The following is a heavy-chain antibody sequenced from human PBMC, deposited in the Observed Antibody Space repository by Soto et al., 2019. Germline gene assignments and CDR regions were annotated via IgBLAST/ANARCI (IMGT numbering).Heavy chain of an antibody. D-gene: IGHD2-2*01. CDR1: GFTFNTYS. V-gene: IGHV3-21*01. CDR3: ARDPGLGYCSSTSCPYYFDY. J-gene: IGHJ4*02. CDR2: ISSSSSYI. Sequence: GGSLRLSCAASGFTFNTYSMNWVRQAPGKGLEWVSSISSSSSYIYYADSVKGRFTISRDNAKNSLYLQMNSLRAEDTAVYYCARDPGLGYCSSTSCPYYFDYWGQGTLVTVSS.